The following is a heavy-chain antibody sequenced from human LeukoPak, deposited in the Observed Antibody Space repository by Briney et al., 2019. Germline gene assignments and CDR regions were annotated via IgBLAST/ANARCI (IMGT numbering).Heavy chain of an antibody. CDR1: GYSFTSYW. CDR2: IYPGGSDT. V-gene: IGHV5-51*01. J-gene: IGHJ6*03. Sequence: GESLEISCKGSGYSFTSYWIGWVRQMPGKGLEWMGIIYPGGSDTRYSPSFQGQVTISADKSISTACLQWSSLKASDTAMYYCARHGDSSGHTPDYYYYYMDVWGKGTTVTVSS. CDR3: ARHGDSSGHTPDYYYYYMDV. D-gene: IGHD3-22*01.